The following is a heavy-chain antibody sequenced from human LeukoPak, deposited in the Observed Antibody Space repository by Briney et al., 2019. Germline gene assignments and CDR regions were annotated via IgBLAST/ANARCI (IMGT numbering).Heavy chain of an antibody. V-gene: IGHV4-4*07. Sequence: SETLSLTCTVSGGSINNYYWRWIRQPAGQGLEWIGRIYTRGSTNYNPSLKSRVTMSVDTSKNQFSLKLSSVTAADTAVYYCARGRYCSADICSGGDAFDIWGQGTMVSVSS. CDR2: IYTRGST. J-gene: IGHJ3*02. CDR1: GGSINNYY. CDR3: ARGRYCSADICSGGDAFDI. D-gene: IGHD2-15*01.